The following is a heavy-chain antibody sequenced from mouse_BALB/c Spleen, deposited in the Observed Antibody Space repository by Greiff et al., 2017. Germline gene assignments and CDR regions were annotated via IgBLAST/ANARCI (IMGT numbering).Heavy chain of an antibody. J-gene: IGHJ3*01. CDR2: ISSGGST. D-gene: IGHD1-1*01. Sequence: EVNVVESGGGLVKPGGSLKLSCAASGFTFSSYAMSWVRQTPEKRLEWVASISSGGSTYYPDSVKGRFTISRDNARNILYLQMSSLRSEDTAMYYCAREDYYGSSYGAYWGQGTLVTVSA. CDR1: GFTFSSYA. V-gene: IGHV5-6-5*01. CDR3: AREDYYGSSYGAY.